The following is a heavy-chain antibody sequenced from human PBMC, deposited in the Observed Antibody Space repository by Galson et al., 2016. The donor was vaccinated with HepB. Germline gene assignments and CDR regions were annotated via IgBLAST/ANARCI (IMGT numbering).Heavy chain of an antibody. CDR1: GFTFSDYA. CDR2: NSRENNRI. V-gene: IGHV3-48*01. D-gene: IGHD3-9*01. Sequence: SLRLSCAASGFTFSDYAMNWVRQAPGKGLEWISHNSRENNRIDYADSVKGRFTVSRDNGKNSLYLQMNSLRVEDTAVYYCVGDHDWAFDYWCQGLLVTVSS. J-gene: IGHJ4*02. CDR3: VGDHDWAFDY.